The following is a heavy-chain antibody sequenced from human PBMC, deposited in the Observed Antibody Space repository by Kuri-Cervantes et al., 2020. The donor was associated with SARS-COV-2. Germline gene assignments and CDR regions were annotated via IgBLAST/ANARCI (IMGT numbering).Heavy chain of an antibody. CDR3: ARALWSGYCTFDI. D-gene: IGHD3-3*01. J-gene: IGHJ3*02. CDR2: IYYSGST. Sequence: SETLSLTCTVSGGSISSYYWSWIRQPPGKGLEWIGYIYYSGSTNYNPSLKSRVTISVDTSKNQFSLKLSSGTAADTAVYYCARALWSGYCTFDIWGQGTMVTVSS. CDR1: GGSISSYY. V-gene: IGHV4-59*01.